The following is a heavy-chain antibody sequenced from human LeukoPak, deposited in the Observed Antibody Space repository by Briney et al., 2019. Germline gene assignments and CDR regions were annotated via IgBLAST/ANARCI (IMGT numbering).Heavy chain of an antibody. CDR3: ARDLAPSGSYEIYYCYMDV. D-gene: IGHD1-26*01. CDR2: ISSSGFTI. CDR1: GFTCSDYS. V-gene: IGHV3-48*01. Sequence: GGSLRLSCAVSGFTCSDYSMNWVRQAPGKGLEWVSYISSSGFTINYADSVKGRFTISRDNAKNSLYLQMNSLRAEDTAVYYCARDLAPSGSYEIYYCYMDVWGKGTTVTISS. J-gene: IGHJ6*03.